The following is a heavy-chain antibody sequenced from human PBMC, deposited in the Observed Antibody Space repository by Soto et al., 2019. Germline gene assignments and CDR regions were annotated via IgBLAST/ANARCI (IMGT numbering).Heavy chain of an antibody. CDR1: GFTFSSYA. CDR3: AKVRDYYDSSGYYLNY. Sequence: PGGSLRLSCAASGFTFSSYAMSWVRQAPGKGLEWVSAISGSGGSTYYADYVKGRFTISRDNSKNTLYLQMNSLRAEDTAVYYCAKVRDYYDSSGYYLNYWGQGTLVTVSS. J-gene: IGHJ4*02. V-gene: IGHV3-23*01. D-gene: IGHD3-22*01. CDR2: ISGSGGST.